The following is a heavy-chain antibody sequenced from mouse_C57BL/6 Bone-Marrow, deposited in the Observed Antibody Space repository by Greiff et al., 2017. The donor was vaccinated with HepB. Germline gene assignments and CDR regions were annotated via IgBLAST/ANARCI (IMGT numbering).Heavy chain of an antibody. CDR1: GYTFTDYE. CDR3: TRGPLIGYGSSYDYAMDY. J-gene: IGHJ4*01. V-gene: IGHV1-15*01. CDR2: IDPETGGT. Sequence: VQLQQSGAELVRPGASVTLSCKASGYTFTDYEMHWVKQTPVHGLEWIGAIDPETGGTAYNQKFKGKAILTADKSSSTAYMELRSLTSEDSAVSYWTRGPLIGYGSSYDYAMDYWGQGTSVTLSS. D-gene: IGHD1-1*01.